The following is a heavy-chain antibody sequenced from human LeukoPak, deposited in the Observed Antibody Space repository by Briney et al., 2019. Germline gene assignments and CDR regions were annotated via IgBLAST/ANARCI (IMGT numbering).Heavy chain of an antibody. V-gene: IGHV4-59*01. Sequence: SETLSLTCTVSGGSISSYYWSWIRQPPGKGLEWVGSIDYSGSTNYNPSLKSRLIISRDTSKNQLSLKLSSVTAADTAVYYCARMGQQLVDDAFDIWGQGTMVTVSS. D-gene: IGHD6-13*01. CDR1: GGSISSYY. J-gene: IGHJ3*02. CDR2: IDYSGST. CDR3: ARMGQQLVDDAFDI.